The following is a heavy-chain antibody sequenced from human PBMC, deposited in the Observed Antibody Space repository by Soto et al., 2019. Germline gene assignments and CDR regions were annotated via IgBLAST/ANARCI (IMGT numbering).Heavy chain of an antibody. D-gene: IGHD2-21*01. CDR3: AKSGGAFIGGAAFDI. CDR2: ISWNSGSI. J-gene: IGHJ3*02. Sequence: GGSLRLSCAASGFTFDDYAMHWVRQAPGKGLEWVSGISWNSGSIGYADSVKGRFTISRDNAKNSLYLQMNSLRAEDTALYYCAKSGGAFIGGAAFDIWGQGTMVTVSS. V-gene: IGHV3-9*01. CDR1: GFTFDDYA.